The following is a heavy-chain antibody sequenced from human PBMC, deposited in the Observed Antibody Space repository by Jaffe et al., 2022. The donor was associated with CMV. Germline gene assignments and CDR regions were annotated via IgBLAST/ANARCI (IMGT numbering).Heavy chain of an antibody. D-gene: IGHD1-1*01. J-gene: IGHJ5*02. CDR1: GASISSSGSY. CDR3: ARNLYSTNNQNWLDP. V-gene: IGHV4-39*01. Sequence: QLQLQESGPGLVKPSETLSLTCTVSGASISSSGSYWGWIRQPPGKGLEWIGSLYSSGTTYYNPSLKSRVTISVDTSKNQFSLRLSSVTAADTAAYYCARNLYSTNNQNWLDPWGQGTLVTVSS. CDR2: LYSSGTT.